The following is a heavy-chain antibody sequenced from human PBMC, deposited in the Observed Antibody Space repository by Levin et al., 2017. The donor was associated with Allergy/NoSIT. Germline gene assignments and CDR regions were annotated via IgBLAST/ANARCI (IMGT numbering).Heavy chain of an antibody. D-gene: IGHD4-17*01. J-gene: IGHJ5*02. V-gene: IGHV3-15*01. CDR3: TWDYAGS. Sequence: GGSLRLSCEGSGFIFSTAWMSWVRQAPGKGLEWVGRIKSKSNGATTDYAAPVKGRFTISRDDSRNTVYLQMNSLTTEDTAVYYCTWDYAGSWGQGTPVTVSS. CDR2: IKSKSNGATT. CDR1: GFIFSTAW.